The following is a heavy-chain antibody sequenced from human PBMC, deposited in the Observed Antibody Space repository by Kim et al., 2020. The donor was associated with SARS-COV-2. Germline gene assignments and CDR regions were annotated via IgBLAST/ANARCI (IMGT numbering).Heavy chain of an antibody. CDR3: AREELELDWFDP. CDR2: IYYSGST. V-gene: IGHV4-39*02. Sequence: SETLSLTCTVSGGSISSSSYYWGWIRQPPGKGLEWIGSIYYSGSTYYNPSLKSRVTISVDTSKNQFSLKLSSVTAADTAVYYCAREELELDWFDPWGQGTLVTVSS. J-gene: IGHJ5*02. D-gene: IGHD1-7*01. CDR1: GGSISSSSYY.